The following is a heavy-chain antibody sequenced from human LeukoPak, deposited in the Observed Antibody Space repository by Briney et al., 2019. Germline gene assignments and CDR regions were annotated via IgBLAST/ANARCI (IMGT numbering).Heavy chain of an antibody. Sequence: PSETLCLTCAASGCTISSSSYYWVRIPPPPGMGLDWIRSIYYSASSYYNPSLKSRVTISVDTAKTQFSLKLSSVTAADTAVYYCARQSGYYYDSSGYGYWGQGTLVTVSS. CDR1: GCTISSSSYY. J-gene: IGHJ4*02. CDR3: ARQSGYYYDSSGYGY. D-gene: IGHD3-22*01. V-gene: IGHV4-39*01. CDR2: IYYSASS.